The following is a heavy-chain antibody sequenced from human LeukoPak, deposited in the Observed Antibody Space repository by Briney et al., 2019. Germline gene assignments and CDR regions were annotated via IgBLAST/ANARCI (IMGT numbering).Heavy chain of an antibody. Sequence: GGSLRLSCAASGFTFSSYSMNWVRQAPGKGLEWVSYISSSSSTIYYADSVKGRFTISRDNAKNSLYLQMNSLRAEDTAVYYCAREDPLVAARGLDYWGQGTLVTVSS. D-gene: IGHD2-15*01. J-gene: IGHJ4*02. V-gene: IGHV3-48*01. CDR2: ISSSSSTI. CDR3: AREDPLVAARGLDY. CDR1: GFTFSSYS.